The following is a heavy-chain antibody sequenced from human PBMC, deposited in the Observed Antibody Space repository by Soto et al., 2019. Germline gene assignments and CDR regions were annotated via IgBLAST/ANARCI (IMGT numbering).Heavy chain of an antibody. CDR2: IRSKANRYAT. CDR3: TRHEYTAIVTVRYYYYCYGMDV. V-gene: IGHV3-73*01. Sequence: GGSLRLSCAASGLTFSGSAMHWVRQASGKGLEWVGRIRSKANRYATEYAASVKSRFTISRDDSKNTAYLQMNSLKTEDTAVYYCTRHEYTAIVTVRYYYYCYGMDVWGQGTTVTVSS. J-gene: IGHJ6*02. CDR1: GLTFSGSA. D-gene: IGHD5-18*01.